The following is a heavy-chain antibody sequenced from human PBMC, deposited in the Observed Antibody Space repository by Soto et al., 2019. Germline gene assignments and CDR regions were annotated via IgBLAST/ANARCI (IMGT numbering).Heavy chain of an antibody. CDR3: ARRGTSDYDILTGYRFDY. D-gene: IGHD3-9*01. CDR2: IYYSGNT. J-gene: IGHJ4*02. CDR1: GGSISSSSYY. V-gene: IGHV4-39*01. Sequence: QLQLQESGPGLVKPSETLSLTCTVSGGSISSSSYYWGWIRQPPGKGLEWIGSIYYSGNTYYNPSLKSRVTISLDTSKNQFSLKLSSVTAADTAVYYCARRGTSDYDILTGYRFDYWGQGTLVTVSS.